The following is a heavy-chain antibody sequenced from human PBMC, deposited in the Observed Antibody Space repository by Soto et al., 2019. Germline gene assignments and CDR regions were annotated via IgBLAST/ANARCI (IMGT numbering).Heavy chain of an antibody. Sequence: QVQLVESGEGVVQPGASLRLSCVASGFSFSSYGMHWVRQAPGKGLEWVATISHDGRDKYYGDSVKGRFTISRDNSKNTLILQMNSLRAEDTSLYYCAAGYYFGDYWGQGTLVTVSS. CDR3: AAGYYFGDY. D-gene: IGHD3-9*01. J-gene: IGHJ4*02. V-gene: IGHV3-30*03. CDR2: ISHDGRDK. CDR1: GFSFSSYG.